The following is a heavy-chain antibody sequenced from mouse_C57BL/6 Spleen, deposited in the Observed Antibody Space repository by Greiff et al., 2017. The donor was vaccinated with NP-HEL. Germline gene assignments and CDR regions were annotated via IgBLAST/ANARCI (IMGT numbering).Heavy chain of an antibody. Sequence: EVQLVESGGGLVQPKGSLKLSCAASGFSFNTYAMNWVRQAPGKGLEWVARIRSKSNNYATYYADSVKDRFTISRDDSESMLYLQMNNLKTEDTAMYYCVRHELDYYAMDYWGQGTSVTVSS. J-gene: IGHJ4*01. CDR3: VRHELDYYAMDY. D-gene: IGHD4-1*01. V-gene: IGHV10-1*01. CDR1: GFSFNTYA. CDR2: IRSKSNNYAT.